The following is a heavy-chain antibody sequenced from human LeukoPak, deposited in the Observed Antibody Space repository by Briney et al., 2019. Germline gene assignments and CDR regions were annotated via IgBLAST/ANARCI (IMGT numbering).Heavy chain of an antibody. Sequence: GGSLRLSCAASGSTFSSYGMHWVRQAPGKGLEWVAFIRYDGSNKYYADSVKGRFTISRDNAKNSLYLQMNSLRAEDTAVYYCARGVWGARPIFDYWGQGTLVTVSS. J-gene: IGHJ4*02. D-gene: IGHD1-26*01. CDR2: IRYDGSNK. CDR1: GSTFSSYG. V-gene: IGHV3-30*02. CDR3: ARGVWGARPIFDY.